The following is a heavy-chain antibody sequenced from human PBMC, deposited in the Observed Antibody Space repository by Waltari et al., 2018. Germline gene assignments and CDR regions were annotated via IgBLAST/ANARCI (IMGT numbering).Heavy chain of an antibody. D-gene: IGHD3-16*01. V-gene: IGHV3-23*01. CDR1: GFTFRTYS. CDR3: ATFKGDY. CDR2: ISGSGTGT. J-gene: IGHJ4*02. Sequence: EVQLLEAGGGLVQPGGSLRLSCAASGFTFRTYSMSWVRQVPVKGLEWVSSISGSGTGTYYADSVKVRFTISRDNSKNTLSLQMNSLRAEDTALYYCATFKGDYWGQGTLVTVSS.